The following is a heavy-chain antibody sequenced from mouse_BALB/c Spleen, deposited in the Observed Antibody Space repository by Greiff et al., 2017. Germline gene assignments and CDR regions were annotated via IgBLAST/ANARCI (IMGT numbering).Heavy chain of an antibody. CDR2: INSNGGST. CDR3: ARVGFITTVVGYFDV. CDR1: GFTFSSYG. D-gene: IGHD1-1*01. Sequence: EVKLVESGGGLVQPGGSLKLSCAASGFTFSSYGMSWVRQTPDKRLELVATINSNGGSTYYPDSVKGRFTISRDNAKNTLYLQMSSLKSEDTAMYYCARVGFITTVVGYFDVWGAGTTVTVSS. J-gene: IGHJ1*01. V-gene: IGHV5-6-3*01.